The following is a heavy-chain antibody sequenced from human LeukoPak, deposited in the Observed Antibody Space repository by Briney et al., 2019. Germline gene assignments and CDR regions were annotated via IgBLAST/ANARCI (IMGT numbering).Heavy chain of an antibody. CDR3: AKYSSRNYYGMDV. J-gene: IGHJ6*02. Sequence: PGGSLRLSCAASGFTFSTYGMHWVRQAPGKGLEWVAVISYDGITKYYADSVKGRFTISRDNSKNTLSLQMGSLRAEDTAVYYCAKYSSRNYYGMDVWGQGTTVTVSS. V-gene: IGHV3-30*18. CDR2: ISYDGITK. D-gene: IGHD1-26*01. CDR1: GFTFSTYG.